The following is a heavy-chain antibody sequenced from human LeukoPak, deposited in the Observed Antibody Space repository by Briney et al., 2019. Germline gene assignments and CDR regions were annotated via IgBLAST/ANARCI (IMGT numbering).Heavy chain of an antibody. CDR1: GFTFSSCW. CDR2: INGDGSSI. D-gene: IGHD5-12*01. CDR3: TRGCSGYGYFDS. V-gene: IGHV3-74*01. J-gene: IGHJ4*02. Sequence: GGSLRLSCAAAGFTFSSCWMHWVRQAPGKGLVRISRINGDGSSITDADSVKGRFTISRDNAENTLYLEMNSLRADDTAVYYCTRGCSGYGYFDSWGQGTLVTVSS.